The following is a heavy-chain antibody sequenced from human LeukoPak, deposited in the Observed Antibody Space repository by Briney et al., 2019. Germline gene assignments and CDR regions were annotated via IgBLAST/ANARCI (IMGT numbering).Heavy chain of an antibody. CDR3: ARDAIRNQHADYYYMDV. J-gene: IGHJ6*03. Sequence: GGSLRLPCAASGFTFSTYSMNWVRQAPGKGLEWVSSISISSAYIYYADSVKGRFTISRDNAKNSLYLQMNSLRAEDTAVYYCARDAIRNQHADYYYMDVWGKGTTVTVSS. CDR1: GFTFSTYS. V-gene: IGHV3-21*01. D-gene: IGHD1-14*01. CDR2: ISISSAYI.